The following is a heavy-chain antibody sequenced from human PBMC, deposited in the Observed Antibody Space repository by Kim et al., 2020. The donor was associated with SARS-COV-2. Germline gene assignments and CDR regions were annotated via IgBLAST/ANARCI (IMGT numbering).Heavy chain of an antibody. V-gene: IGHV4-34*01. CDR2: INHSGST. Sequence: SETLSLTCAVYGGSFSGYYWSWIRQPPGKGLEWIGEINHSGSTNYNPSLKSRVTISVDTSKNQFSLKLSSVTAADTAVYYCARGNRVFKGIVVAVARYYYYMDVWGKGTTVTVSS. CDR3: ARGNRVFKGIVVAVARYYYYMDV. J-gene: IGHJ6*03. D-gene: IGHD2-15*01. CDR1: GGSFSGYY.